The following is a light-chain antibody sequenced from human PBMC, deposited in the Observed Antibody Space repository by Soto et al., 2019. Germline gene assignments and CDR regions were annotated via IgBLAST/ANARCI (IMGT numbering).Light chain of an antibody. V-gene: IGKV3-15*01. Sequence: VMTQSPASLSVSPGERATLSRRASESVSSNLAWYQQKPGQGPRLLIYGASTRATGIPARFSGSGSGTEFTLTINSLQSEDFAVYYCQQYNNWPWTFGQGTKVDIK. CDR1: ESVSSN. CDR3: QQYNNWPWT. CDR2: GAS. J-gene: IGKJ1*01.